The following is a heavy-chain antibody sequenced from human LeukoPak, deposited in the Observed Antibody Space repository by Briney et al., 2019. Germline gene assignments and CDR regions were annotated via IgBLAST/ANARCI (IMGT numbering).Heavy chain of an antibody. CDR1: GFTFSDYY. J-gene: IGHJ3*02. CDR2: ISSSGSTI. V-gene: IGHV3-11*01. Sequence: GGSLRLSCAASGFTFSDYYMSWIRQAPGKGLEWVSYISSSGSTIYYADSVKGRFTISRDNAKNSLYLQMNSLRAEDTAVYYCAREDYDFWSGYADAFDIWGQGTMVTVSS. CDR3: AREDYDFWSGYADAFDI. D-gene: IGHD3-3*01.